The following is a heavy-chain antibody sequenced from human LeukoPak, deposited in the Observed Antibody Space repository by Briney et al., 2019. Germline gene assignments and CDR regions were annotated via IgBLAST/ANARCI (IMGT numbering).Heavy chain of an antibody. D-gene: IGHD1-26*01. CDR1: GFTLSFYW. CDR3: ARWDSGSYYGIGD. CDR2: IKQDGSEE. J-gene: IGHJ4*02. V-gene: IGHV3-7*01. Sequence: GGSLRLSCAASGFTLSFYWMSWVRQAPGKGLEWVANIKQDGSEEYYVDSVKGRFTISRDNAKNSLYLQMNSLRADDTAIYYCARWDSGSYYGIGDWGQGTLVTASS.